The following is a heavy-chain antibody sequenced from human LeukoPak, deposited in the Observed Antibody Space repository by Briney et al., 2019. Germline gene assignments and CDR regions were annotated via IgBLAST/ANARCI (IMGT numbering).Heavy chain of an antibody. CDR1: GFTFSSYW. V-gene: IGHV3-30*03. CDR2: ISYDGSNK. CDR3: ARFTSGSFDY. D-gene: IGHD1-26*01. Sequence: GGSLRLSCAASGFTFSSYWMSWVRQAPGKGLEWVAIISYDGSNKYYADSVRGRFTISRDNSKNTLYLQMNSLRAEDTAVYYCARFTSGSFDYWGQETLVTVSS. J-gene: IGHJ4*01.